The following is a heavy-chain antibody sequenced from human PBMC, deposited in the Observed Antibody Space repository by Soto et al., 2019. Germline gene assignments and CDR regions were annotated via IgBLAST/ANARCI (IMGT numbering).Heavy chain of an antibody. CDR2: INHSGST. Sequence: QVQLQQWGAGLLKPSETLSLTCAVYGGSFSGYYWSWIRQPPGKGLEWIGEINHSGSTNYNPSLKSRVTISVDTCKNQFSLKLSSVTAADTTVYYCARSLGYSYGYRYWGQGTLVTVSS. D-gene: IGHD5-18*01. J-gene: IGHJ4*02. CDR1: GGSFSGYY. V-gene: IGHV4-34*01. CDR3: ARSLGYSYGYRY.